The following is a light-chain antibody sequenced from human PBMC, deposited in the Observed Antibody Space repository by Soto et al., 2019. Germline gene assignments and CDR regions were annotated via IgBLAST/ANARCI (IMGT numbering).Light chain of an antibody. V-gene: IGKV3-20*01. CDR3: QHYGSSPPMYT. J-gene: IGKJ2*01. Sequence: EIVLTQSTGTLSLSPGERATLSCRASQSVSTTYLGWYQQKPGQAPRLLVYGTSRRATGIPDRFSGSGSGTDFTLTISSLEPEDFAVYYCQHYGSSPPMYTFGQGTKLELK. CDR1: QSVSTTY. CDR2: GTS.